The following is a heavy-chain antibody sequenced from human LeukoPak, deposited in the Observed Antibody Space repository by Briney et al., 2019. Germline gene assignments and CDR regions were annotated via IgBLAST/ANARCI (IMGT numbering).Heavy chain of an antibody. Sequence: SGGSLRLSCAASGLTFSTYWMSWVRQAPGKGLEWVANINQDGSQEDYLDSVKGRFTISRDNAKNSLYLQMNSLRAEDAALYYCVRHIDHWGQGTLVTVSS. CDR3: VRHIDH. CDR2: INQDGSQE. V-gene: IGHV3-7*04. J-gene: IGHJ4*02. CDR1: GLTFSTYW.